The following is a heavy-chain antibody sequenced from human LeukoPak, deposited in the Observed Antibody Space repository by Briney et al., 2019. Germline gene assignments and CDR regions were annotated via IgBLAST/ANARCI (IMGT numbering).Heavy chain of an antibody. J-gene: IGHJ4*02. D-gene: IGHD2-2*01. CDR1: GFTFSNAW. V-gene: IGHV3-15*01. CDR3: TTDGGKKIVVVPAAPPDPLDFDY. Sequence: GGSLRLSCAASGFTFSNAWMSWVRQAPGKGLEWVGRIKSKTDGGTTDYAAPVKGRFTISRDDSKNTLYLQMNSLKTEDTAVYYCTTDGGKKIVVVPAAPPDPLDFDYWGQRTLVTVSS. CDR2: IKSKTDGGTT.